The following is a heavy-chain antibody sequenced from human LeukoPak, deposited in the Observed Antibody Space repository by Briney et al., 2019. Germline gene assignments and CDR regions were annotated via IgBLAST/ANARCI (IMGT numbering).Heavy chain of an antibody. CDR3: AGGQWLPIDY. Sequence: PSQTLSLTCTVSGGSISSGSYYWSWIRQPAGKGLEWIGRIYTSGSTNYNPSLKGRVTISVDTSKNQFSLKLSSVTAADTAVYYCAGGQWLPIDYWGQGTLVTVSS. V-gene: IGHV4-61*02. CDR2: IYTSGST. CDR1: GGSISSGSYY. D-gene: IGHD6-19*01. J-gene: IGHJ4*02.